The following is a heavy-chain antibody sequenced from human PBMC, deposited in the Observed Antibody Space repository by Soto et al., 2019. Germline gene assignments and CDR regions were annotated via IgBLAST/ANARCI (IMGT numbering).Heavy chain of an antibody. CDR3: AAIRYYDFWSGYGYRRFDP. Sequence: SVKVSCKASGFTFTSSAMQWVRQARGQRLEWIGWIVVGSGNTNYAQKFQERVTITRDMSTSTAYMELSSLRSEDTAVYYCAAIRYYDFWSGYGYRRFDPWGQGTLVTVSS. V-gene: IGHV1-58*02. CDR1: GFTFTSSA. CDR2: IVVGSGNT. D-gene: IGHD3-3*01. J-gene: IGHJ5*02.